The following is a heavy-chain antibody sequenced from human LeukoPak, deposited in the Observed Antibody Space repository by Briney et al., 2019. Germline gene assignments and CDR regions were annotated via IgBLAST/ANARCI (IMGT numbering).Heavy chain of an antibody. CDR3: ARDLGYCSGGSCWSMKYFQH. CDR2: ISSSSSTI. CDR1: RFTFSSYS. V-gene: IGHV3-48*02. J-gene: IGHJ1*01. D-gene: IGHD2-15*01. Sequence: PGGSLRLSCAASRFTFSSYSMNWVRQAPGKGLEWVSYISSSSSTIYYADSVKGRFTISRDNAKNSLYLQMNSLRDEDTAVYYCARDLGYCSGGSCWSMKYFQHWGQGTLVTVSS.